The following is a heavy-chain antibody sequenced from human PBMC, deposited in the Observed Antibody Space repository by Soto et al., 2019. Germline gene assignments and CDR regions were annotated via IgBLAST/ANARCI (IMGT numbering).Heavy chain of an antibody. CDR3: EGESGENWSYEAY. D-gene: IGHD1-7*01. Sequence: PSETLSLTCTVSGDTITSFSWNWIRQSAGKGLKWIGRISTTGNTHYNPSLESRVTMSLDTSKNQFSLKLTSVTAADTAVYYCEGESGENWSYEAYWGQGTLVTVSS. CDR2: ISTTGNT. J-gene: IGHJ4*02. CDR1: GDTITSFS. V-gene: IGHV4-4*07.